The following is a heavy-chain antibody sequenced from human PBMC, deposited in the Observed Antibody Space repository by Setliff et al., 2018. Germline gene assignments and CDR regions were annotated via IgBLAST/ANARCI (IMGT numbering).Heavy chain of an antibody. J-gene: IGHJ4*02. Sequence: PSETLSLTCAVSGFSISSGYYWGWIRQPPGKGLEWIVNIHHSGKAYYNPSLKSRVTMSVDTSKNHVSLKLSSVTAADTAVYYCARLRGIAVPGAPKYYSPGYWGQGTQVTVSS. D-gene: IGHD6-19*01. CDR2: IHHSGKA. CDR3: ARLRGIAVPGAPKYYSPGY. V-gene: IGHV4-38-2*01. CDR1: GFSISSGYY.